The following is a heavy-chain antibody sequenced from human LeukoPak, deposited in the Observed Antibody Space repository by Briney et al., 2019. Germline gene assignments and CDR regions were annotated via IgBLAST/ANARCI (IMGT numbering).Heavy chain of an antibody. Sequence: GSLRLSCAASGFTFSSYSMNWVRQAPGKGLEWVSYISSSSSTIYYADSVKGRFTISRDNAKNSLYLQMNSLRAEDTAVYYCARDLVYDSSGYYPDGLDYWGQGTLVTVSS. V-gene: IGHV3-48*01. J-gene: IGHJ4*02. CDR1: GFTFSSYS. CDR3: ARDLVYDSSGYYPDGLDY. D-gene: IGHD3-22*01. CDR2: ISSSSSTI.